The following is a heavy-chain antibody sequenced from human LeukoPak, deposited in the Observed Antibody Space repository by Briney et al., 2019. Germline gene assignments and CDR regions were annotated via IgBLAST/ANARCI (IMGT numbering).Heavy chain of an antibody. CDR3: ARLHTDMVRGVIGWFDP. CDR2: IYTSGST. CDR1: GGSISSYY. Sequence: SETLSLTCTVPGGSISSYYWSWIRQPAGKGLEWIGRIYTSGSTNYNPSLKSRVTMSVDTSKNQFSLKLSSVTAADTAVYYCARLHTDMVRGVIGWFDPWGQGTLVTVSS. D-gene: IGHD3-10*01. J-gene: IGHJ5*02. V-gene: IGHV4-4*07.